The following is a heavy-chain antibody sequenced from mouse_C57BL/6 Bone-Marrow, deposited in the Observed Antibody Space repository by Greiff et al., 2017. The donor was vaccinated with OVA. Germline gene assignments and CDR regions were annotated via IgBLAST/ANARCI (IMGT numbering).Heavy chain of an antibody. J-gene: IGHJ1*03. D-gene: IGHD1-1*01. V-gene: IGHV1-61*01. CDR3: DSYYYGSSWDFDV. CDR1: GYTFTSYW. Sequence: QVQLQQPGAELVRPGSSVKLSCKASGYTFTSYWMDWVKQRPGQGLEWIGNIYPSDSETHYNQKFKDKATLTVDKSSSTAYMQLSSLTSEDSAVYYGDSYYYGSSWDFDVWGTGTTVTVSS. CDR2: IYPSDSET.